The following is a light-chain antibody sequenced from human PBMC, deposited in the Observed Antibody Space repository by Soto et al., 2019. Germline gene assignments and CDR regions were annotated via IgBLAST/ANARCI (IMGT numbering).Light chain of an antibody. J-gene: IGKJ4*01. CDR2: GAS. Sequence: EIVLTQSPGTLSFSPGERATLSCRASQSVSRNFIAWYQQKPGQAPRLLIYGASTRATGSPDRFSGSGSGTDFNLTINRLEPEDFAVYHCQLYGDSGITFGGGTKVEIK. CDR3: QLYGDSGIT. CDR1: QSVSRNF. V-gene: IGKV3-20*01.